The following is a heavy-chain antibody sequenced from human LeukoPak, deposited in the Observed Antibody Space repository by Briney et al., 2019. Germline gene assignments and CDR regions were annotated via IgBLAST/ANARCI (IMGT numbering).Heavy chain of an antibody. CDR3: ARRPGRRSALDTRQWLVFFQGWFDP. CDR2: INHSGST. V-gene: IGHV4-34*01. Sequence: PSETLSLTCAVYGGSFSGYYWSWIRQPPGKGLEWIGEINHSGSTNYNPSLKSRVTISVDTSKNQFSLKLSSVTAADTAVYYCARRPGRRSALDTRQWLVFFQGWFDPWGQGTLVTVSS. J-gene: IGHJ5*02. D-gene: IGHD6-19*01. CDR1: GGSFSGYY.